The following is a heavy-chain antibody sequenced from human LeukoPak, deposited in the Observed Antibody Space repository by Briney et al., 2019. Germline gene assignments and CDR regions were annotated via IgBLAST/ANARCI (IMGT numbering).Heavy chain of an antibody. D-gene: IGHD6-19*01. Sequence: SETLSLTCTVSGDPISTYYWSWIRQPAGKGLEWIGRIYTSGTTNYDSSLKSRLTMSVDTSKNQFSLKLSSVTAADTAVYYCARLGSSGSAQYFQDWGQGTLVTVSS. CDR3: ARLGSSGSAQYFQD. CDR1: GDPISTYY. V-gene: IGHV4-4*07. J-gene: IGHJ1*01. CDR2: IYTSGTT.